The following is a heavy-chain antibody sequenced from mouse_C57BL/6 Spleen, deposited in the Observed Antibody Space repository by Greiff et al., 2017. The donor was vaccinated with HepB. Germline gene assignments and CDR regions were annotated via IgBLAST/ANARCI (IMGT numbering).Heavy chain of an antibody. CDR1: GYTFTSYW. D-gene: IGHD1-1*01. V-gene: IGHV1-69*01. Sequence: QVQLQQPGAELVMPGASVKLSCKASGYTFTSYWMHWVKQRPGQGLEWIGEIDPSDSYTNYNQKFKGKSTLTVDKSSSTAYMQLSSLTSEDSAVYYCAREYYGSRRDYFDDWGQGTTLTVSS. J-gene: IGHJ2*01. CDR2: IDPSDSYT. CDR3: AREYYGSRRDYFDD.